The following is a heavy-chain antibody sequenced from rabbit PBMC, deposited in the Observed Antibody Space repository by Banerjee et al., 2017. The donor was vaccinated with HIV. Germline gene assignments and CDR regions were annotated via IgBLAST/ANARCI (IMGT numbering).Heavy chain of an antibody. CDR3: ARNVAYLTNGYARFNL. CDR1: GFSFSSGYD. V-gene: IGHV1S40*01. Sequence: QSLEESGGDLVKPGASLTLTCTASGFSFSSGYDMCWVRQAPGKGLEWIACIYAGSSGSTYYASWAKGRFTISKTSSTTVTLRLNSLTAADTATYFCARNVAYLTNGYARFNLWGPGTLVTVS. J-gene: IGHJ4*01. CDR2: IYAGSSGST. D-gene: IGHD6-1*01.